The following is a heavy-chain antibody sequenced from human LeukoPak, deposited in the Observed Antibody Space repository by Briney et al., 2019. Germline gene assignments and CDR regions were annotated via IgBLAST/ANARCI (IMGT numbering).Heavy chain of an antibody. CDR3: AREPFHYYDSSGYQPDY. CDR1: GGTFSSYA. V-gene: IGHV1-2*02. J-gene: IGHJ4*02. D-gene: IGHD3-22*01. CDR2: INPNSGGT. Sequence: ASVNVSCKASGGTFSSYAISWVRQAPGQGLEWMGWINPNSGGTNYAQKFQGRVTMTRDTSISTAYMELSRLRSDDTAVYYCAREPFHYYDSSGYQPDYWGQGTLVTVSS.